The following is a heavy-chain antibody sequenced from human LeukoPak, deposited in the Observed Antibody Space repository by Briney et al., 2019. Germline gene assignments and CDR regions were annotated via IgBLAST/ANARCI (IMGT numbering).Heavy chain of an antibody. CDR3: ARHYDTSAYSFDH. V-gene: IGHV4-59*01. J-gene: IGHJ4*02. Sequence: KPSEALSLTCTVSGGSMRSYYWSWIRQPLGKGLEWIGYIYYSGSTSYNPSLKSRVTISVDTSKNQFSLKLSSVTAADTAVYYCARHYDTSAYSFDHWGQGTLVTVSS. D-gene: IGHD3-22*01. CDR2: IYYSGST. CDR1: GGSMRSYY.